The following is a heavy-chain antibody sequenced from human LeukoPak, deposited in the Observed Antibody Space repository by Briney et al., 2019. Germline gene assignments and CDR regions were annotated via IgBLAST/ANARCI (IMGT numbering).Heavy chain of an antibody. CDR1: GFTFSSYG. Sequence: GGSLRLSCAASGFTFSSYGMHWVRQAPGKGLEWVAVISYDGSNKYYADSVKGRFTISRDNSKNTLYLQMNSLRAEDTAVYYCAKTESYYTFGGVIAPDYWGQGTLVTVSS. CDR2: ISYDGSNK. CDR3: AKTESYYTFGGVIAPDY. D-gene: IGHD3-16*02. V-gene: IGHV3-30*18. J-gene: IGHJ4*02.